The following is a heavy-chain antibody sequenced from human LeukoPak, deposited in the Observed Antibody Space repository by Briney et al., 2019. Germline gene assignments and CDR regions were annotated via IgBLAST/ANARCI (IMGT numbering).Heavy chain of an antibody. D-gene: IGHD3-10*01. CDR3: ARGGSQPITMHVFDY. CDR1: GYTFSSYA. CDR2: ISGSGSIT. J-gene: IGHJ4*02. V-gene: IGHV3-23*01. Sequence: GGSLRLSCAVSGYTFSSYALGWVSQAPGKGLEWVSIISGSGSITYYADSVVKGRFTISRDRSKNTMDMQMNSLRVEDTAVYYCARGGSQPITMHVFDYWGQGTPVTVSS.